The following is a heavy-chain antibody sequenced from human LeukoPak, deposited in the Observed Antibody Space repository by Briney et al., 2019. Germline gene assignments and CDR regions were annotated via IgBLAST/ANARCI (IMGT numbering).Heavy chain of an antibody. Sequence: GGSLRLSCAASGFTFSDYYMSWIRQAPGKGLEWVSYISSSGSYTNYADSVRGRFTISRDNSKNTLYLQMNSLRAEDTAVYYCARGGIYCSGGSCYFWDYFDYWGQGTLVTVSS. CDR3: ARGGIYCSGGSCYFWDYFDY. D-gene: IGHD2-15*01. CDR2: ISSSGSYT. CDR1: GFTFSDYY. J-gene: IGHJ4*02. V-gene: IGHV3-11*05.